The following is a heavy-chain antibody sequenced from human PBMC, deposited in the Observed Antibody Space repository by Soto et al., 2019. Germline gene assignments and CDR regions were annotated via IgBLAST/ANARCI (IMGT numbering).Heavy chain of an antibody. V-gene: IGHV3-21*01. CDR1: GFTFSSYS. Sequence: GGSLRLSCAASGFTFSSYSMNWVRQAPGEGLEWVSSISSSSSYIYYADSVKGRFTISRDNAKNSLYLQMNSLRAEDTAVYYCARVSVTTYYYYYGMDVWGQGTTVTVSS. CDR3: ARVSVTTYYYYYGMDV. J-gene: IGHJ6*02. CDR2: ISSSSSYI. D-gene: IGHD4-4*01.